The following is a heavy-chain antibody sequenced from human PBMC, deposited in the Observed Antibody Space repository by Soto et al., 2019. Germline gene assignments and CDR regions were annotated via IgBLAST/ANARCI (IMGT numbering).Heavy chain of an antibody. D-gene: IGHD3-3*01. CDR2: IYRGGST. J-gene: IGHJ4*02. CDR3: ARAPRDYDFWSGQYYFDY. V-gene: IGHV3-53*04. CDR1: GFTVSSNY. Sequence: EVQLVESGGGLVQPGGSLRLSCAASGFTVSSNYMSWVRQAPGKGLEWVSVIYRGGSTYYADSVKSRFTISRQNSKNTLYLQMNSLRAEDTAVYYCARAPRDYDFWSGQYYFDYWGQGTLVTVSS.